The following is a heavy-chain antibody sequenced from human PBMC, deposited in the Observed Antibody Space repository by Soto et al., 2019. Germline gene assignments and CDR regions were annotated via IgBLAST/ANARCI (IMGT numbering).Heavy chain of an antibody. Sequence: GGSLRLSCAASALTLTSYCMHWVRQAPGKGLEWVANIRHDGSKRYYVDSVKGRYTISRDNAKNLLYLQMNSLRAEDTAVYYCVREKGYSSGWYGRNYYYGMDVWGQGTTVTVSS. CDR3: VREKGYSSGWYGRNYYYGMDV. CDR1: ALTLTSYC. D-gene: IGHD6-19*01. V-gene: IGHV3-7*03. J-gene: IGHJ6*02. CDR2: IRHDGSKR.